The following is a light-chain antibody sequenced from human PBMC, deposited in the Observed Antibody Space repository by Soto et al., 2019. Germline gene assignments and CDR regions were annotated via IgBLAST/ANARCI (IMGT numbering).Light chain of an antibody. CDR1: QGVSSA. V-gene: IGKV1-13*02. CDR3: RHFNGYPLT. CDR2: DVS. Sequence: AIPLTQSPSSLSASVGDRVTITCRARQGVSSALAWYQQKPGKAPRLLIYDVSSLESGVPSRFSASGSGTDFTLTISSLQPEDFATYYCRHFNGYPLTFGGGTKVESK. J-gene: IGKJ4*01.